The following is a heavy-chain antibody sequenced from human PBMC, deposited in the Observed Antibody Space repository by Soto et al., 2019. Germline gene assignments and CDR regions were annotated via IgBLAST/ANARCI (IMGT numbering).Heavy chain of an antibody. D-gene: IGHD3-22*01. J-gene: IGHJ4*02. CDR1: GGTFSIYA. V-gene: IGHV1-69*13. CDR3: ARGRDSSGYYYNDY. CDR2: IIPIFGTA. Sequence: GASVNVSCKASGGTFSIYAISWVRQAPGQGLEWMGGIIPIFGTANYAQKFQGRVTITADESTSTAYMELSSLRSEDTAMYYCARGRDSSGYYYNDYWGQGTLVTVSS.